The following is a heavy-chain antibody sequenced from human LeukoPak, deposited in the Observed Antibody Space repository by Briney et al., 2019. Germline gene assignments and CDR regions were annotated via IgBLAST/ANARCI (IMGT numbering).Heavy chain of an antibody. Sequence: GGSLRLSCAASGFTFSNYAMSWVRQAPGKGLECVSAISGSGGRTYYAASVKGRFTISRDNSKNTLHLQLNSLRAEDTALYYCAKDLPGDPDDQYYGMDVWGQGTTATVSS. CDR2: ISGSGGRT. V-gene: IGHV3-23*01. D-gene: IGHD4-17*01. J-gene: IGHJ6*02. CDR1: GFTFSNYA. CDR3: AKDLPGDPDDQYYGMDV.